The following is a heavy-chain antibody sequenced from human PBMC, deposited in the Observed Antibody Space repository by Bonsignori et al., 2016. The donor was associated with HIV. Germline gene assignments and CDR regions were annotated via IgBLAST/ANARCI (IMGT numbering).Heavy chain of an antibody. CDR2: ISWNSGSI. V-gene: IGHV3-9*01. Sequence: VRQMPGKGLEWVSGISWNSGSIGYADSVKGRFTISRDNAKNSLYLQMNSLRAEDTALYYCAKDIYTRWLLGAFDIWGQGTMVTVSS. J-gene: IGHJ3*02. CDR3: AKDIYTRWLLGAFDI. D-gene: IGHD5-24*01.